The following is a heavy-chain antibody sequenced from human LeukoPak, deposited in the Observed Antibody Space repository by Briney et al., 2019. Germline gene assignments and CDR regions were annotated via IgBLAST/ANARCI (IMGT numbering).Heavy chain of an antibody. Sequence: GGSLRLSCAASGFTFSSYAMHWVRQAPGKGLEWVAVISYDGSNKYYADSVKGRFTISRDNSKNTLYLQMNSLRAEDTAVYYCARSMAGYYYASSGPLDYWGQGTLVTVSS. CDR2: ISYDGSNK. CDR3: ARSMAGYYYASSGPLDY. V-gene: IGHV3-30*04. D-gene: IGHD3-22*01. CDR1: GFTFSSYA. J-gene: IGHJ4*02.